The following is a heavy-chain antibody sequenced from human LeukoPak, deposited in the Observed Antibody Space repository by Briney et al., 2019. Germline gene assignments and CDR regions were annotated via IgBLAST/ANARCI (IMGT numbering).Heavy chain of an antibody. CDR1: GGSISSGDYY. D-gene: IGHD4-23*01. CDR2: IYYRGST. Sequence: SETLSLTCTVSGGSISSGDYYWSWIRQPPGKGLEWIGYIYYRGSTYYNPSLKSRVTISVDTSKNQFSLKLSSVTAADTAVYYCAREGSYGGSDYWGQGTLVTVSS. J-gene: IGHJ4*02. V-gene: IGHV4-30-4*01. CDR3: AREGSYGGSDY.